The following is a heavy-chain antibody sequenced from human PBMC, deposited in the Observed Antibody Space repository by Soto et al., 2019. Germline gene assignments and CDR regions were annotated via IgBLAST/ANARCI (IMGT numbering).Heavy chain of an antibody. J-gene: IGHJ4*01. Sequence: QVQLVESGGGVVQPGRSLRLSCAASGFTFSDFAIHWVRQAPGKVLEWVEVVSYDGVNNYYADSVKGRFTISRDNSKNTLYLQMNSLRAEDTAVYYCAKSRRGVAEAFDYGGQGILVTVSS. V-gene: IGHV3-30*18. CDR1: GFTFSDFA. D-gene: IGHD3-3*01. CDR3: AKSRRGVAEAFDY. CDR2: VSYDGVNN.